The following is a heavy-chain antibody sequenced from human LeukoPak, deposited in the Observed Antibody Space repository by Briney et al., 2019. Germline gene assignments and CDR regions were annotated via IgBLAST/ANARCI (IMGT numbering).Heavy chain of an antibody. J-gene: IGHJ3*02. CDR3: VRGNYYDSRTYYRASDR. Sequence: KTSETLSLTCTVSGYSISSGYYWGWIRQPPGKGLEWIGSIYHSGSTYYNPSLKSRVTISVDTSKNQFSLKLSSVTAADTAVYYCVRGNYYDSRTYYRASDRCGPGTMVTAPS. D-gene: IGHD3-22*01. CDR2: IYHSGST. CDR1: GYSISSGYY. V-gene: IGHV4-38-2*02.